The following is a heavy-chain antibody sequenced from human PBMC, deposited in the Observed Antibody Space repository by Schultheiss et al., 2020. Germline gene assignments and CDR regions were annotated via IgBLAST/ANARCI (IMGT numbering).Heavy chain of an antibody. Sequence: SQPLSLTCTVSGGSTSSYYWSWIRQPPGKGLEWIGYIYYSESTNYNPSLKSRVTISVDTSKNQFSLRLYSVTAADTAVYYCARDLASYYDSNNSGGRFDPWGQGTLVTVAS. V-gene: IGHV4-59*01. CDR3: ARDLASYYDSNNSGGRFDP. CDR2: IYYSEST. CDR1: GGSTSSYY. J-gene: IGHJ5*02. D-gene: IGHD3-22*01.